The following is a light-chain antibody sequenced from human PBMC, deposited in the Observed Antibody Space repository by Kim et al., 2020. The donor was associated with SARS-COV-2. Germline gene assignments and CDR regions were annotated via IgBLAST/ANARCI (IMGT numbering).Light chain of an antibody. CDR1: NIGRKI. CDR3: QLWDSSSEHWV. CDR2: YDS. Sequence: APGETARITCGGNNIGRKIVHWYQQRPGQAPVLVIYYDSDRPSGIPERFSGSNSGNTATLTISRVEAGDEADYYCQLWDSSSEHWVFGGGTQLTVL. V-gene: IGLV3-21*04. J-gene: IGLJ3*02.